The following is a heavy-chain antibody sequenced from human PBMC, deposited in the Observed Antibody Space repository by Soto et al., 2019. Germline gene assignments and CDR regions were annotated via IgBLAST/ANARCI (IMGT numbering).Heavy chain of an antibody. Sequence: QLQLQESGPGLVKPSETLSLTCTVSGGSISSSSSYWGWIRQPPGKGLEWIGSIYYSGSTYYNPSLKRRVTISLDTSKNQFSLKLSSVTAADTAVYYCACGYSSGWYQTPFDFWGQGTLVTVSS. CDR3: ACGYSSGWYQTPFDF. V-gene: IGHV4-39*01. J-gene: IGHJ4*02. CDR1: GGSISSSSSY. CDR2: IYYSGST. D-gene: IGHD6-19*01.